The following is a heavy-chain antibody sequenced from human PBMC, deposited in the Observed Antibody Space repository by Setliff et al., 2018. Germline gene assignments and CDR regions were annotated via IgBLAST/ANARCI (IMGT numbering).Heavy chain of an antibody. D-gene: IGHD3-3*01. CDR2: IYTSWST. V-gene: IGHV4-61*09. CDR3: ARARSRYYNLWSGGMDV. Sequence: SETLSLTCTVSGGSISGTYYYWSWIRQPAGKGLEWIGQIYTSWSTNYNPSLKSRVTISVDTSKNQFSLKLSSVTAADTAVYYCARARSRYYNLWSGGMDVWGKGTTVTVSS. J-gene: IGHJ6*04. CDR1: GGSISGTYYY.